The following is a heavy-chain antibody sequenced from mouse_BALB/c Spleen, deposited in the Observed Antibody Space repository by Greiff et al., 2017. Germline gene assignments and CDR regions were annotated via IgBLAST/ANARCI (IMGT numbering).Heavy chain of an antibody. Sequence: DVKLVESGGGLVQPGGSMKLSCVASGFTFSNYWMNWVRQSPEKGLEWVAEIRLKSNNYATHYAESVKGRFTISRDDSKSSVYLQMNNLRAEDTGIYYCTRYDSQGFAYWGQGTLVTVSA. J-gene: IGHJ3*01. D-gene: IGHD2-3*01. CDR3: TRYDSQGFAY. CDR1: GFTFSNYW. V-gene: IGHV6-6*02. CDR2: IRLKSNNYAT.